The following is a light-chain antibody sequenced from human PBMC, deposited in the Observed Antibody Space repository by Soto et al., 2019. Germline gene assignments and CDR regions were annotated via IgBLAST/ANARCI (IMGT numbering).Light chain of an antibody. J-gene: IGLJ2*01. CDR2: GNS. Sequence: QSVLTQPPSVSGAPGQRVTISRTGSSSNIGAGYEVHWYQQLPGTAPKLLIYGNSNRPSGVPDRFSGSKSGTSASLAITGLQAEDEADYYCQSYDSSLSGFVVFGGGTKLTVL. V-gene: IGLV1-40*01. CDR1: SSNIGAGYE. CDR3: QSYDSSLSGFVV.